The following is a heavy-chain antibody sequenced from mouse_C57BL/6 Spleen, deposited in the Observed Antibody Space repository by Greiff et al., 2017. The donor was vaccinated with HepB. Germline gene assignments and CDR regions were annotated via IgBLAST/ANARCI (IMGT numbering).Heavy chain of an antibody. Sequence: VQLQQPGAELVRPGSSVKLSCKASGYTFTSYWMHWVKQRPIQGLEWIGNIDPSDSETHYNQKFKDKATLTVDKSSSTAYMQLSSLTSEDSAVYYCARSEGLRRDAMDYWGQGTSVTVSS. CDR2: IDPSDSET. CDR3: ARSEGLRRDAMDY. V-gene: IGHV1-52*01. D-gene: IGHD2-2*01. J-gene: IGHJ4*01. CDR1: GYTFTSYW.